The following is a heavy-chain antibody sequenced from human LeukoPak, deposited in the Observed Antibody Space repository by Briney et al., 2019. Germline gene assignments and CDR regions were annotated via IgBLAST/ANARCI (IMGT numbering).Heavy chain of an antibody. CDR2: IYYSGST. CDR1: GGSISSHY. Sequence: SETLSHTCTVSGGSISSHYWSWIRQPPGKGLEWIGYIYYSGSTNYNPSLKSRVTISVDTSKNQFSLKLSSVTAADTAVYYCARVGFGELLPNYWGQGTLVTVSS. D-gene: IGHD3-10*01. V-gene: IGHV4-59*11. J-gene: IGHJ4*02. CDR3: ARVGFGELLPNY.